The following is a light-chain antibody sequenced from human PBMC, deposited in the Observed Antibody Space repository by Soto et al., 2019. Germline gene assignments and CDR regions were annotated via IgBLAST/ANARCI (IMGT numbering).Light chain of an antibody. CDR2: GPS. Sequence: EIMMTQSPATLSVSPGERATLSCRASQSVSSNLAWYQQKPGQAPRLLIYGPSTRATGIPARFSGSGSGTEFTLTISSLQSEDFAVYYCQHYNDWPRTFGQATKV. CDR1: QSVSSN. V-gene: IGKV3-15*01. J-gene: IGKJ1*01. CDR3: QHYNDWPRT.